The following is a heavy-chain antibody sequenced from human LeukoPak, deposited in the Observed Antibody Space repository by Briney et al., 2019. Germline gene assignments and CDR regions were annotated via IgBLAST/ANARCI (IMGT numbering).Heavy chain of an antibody. V-gene: IGHV4-4*07. CDR3: ARVGGYSNNGYYYMDV. CDR2: IYTSGST. J-gene: IGHJ6*03. Sequence: SDTLSLTCTVSVGSISSFYWSWMRQPAGKGLEWLGRIYTSGSTNYNPSLKSRVTMSVDTSKNQFSLKLSSVTAADTAVYYCARVGGYSNNGYYYMDVWGKGTTVTVSS. CDR1: VGSISSFY. D-gene: IGHD6-13*01.